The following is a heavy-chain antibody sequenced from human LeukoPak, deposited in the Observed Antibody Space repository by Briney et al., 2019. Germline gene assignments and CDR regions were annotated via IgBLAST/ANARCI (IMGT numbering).Heavy chain of an antibody. D-gene: IGHD1-26*01. CDR3: TRWWELLEGAFDI. CDR1: GFTFGDYA. Sequence: GGSLRLSCTASGFTFGDYAMSWVRQAPGKGLEWVGFIRGKAYGGTTEYAASVKGRFTISRDDSKSIAYLQMNSLKTEDTAVYHCTRWWELLEGAFDIWGQGTMVTVSS. CDR2: IRGKAYGGTT. J-gene: IGHJ3*02. V-gene: IGHV3-49*04.